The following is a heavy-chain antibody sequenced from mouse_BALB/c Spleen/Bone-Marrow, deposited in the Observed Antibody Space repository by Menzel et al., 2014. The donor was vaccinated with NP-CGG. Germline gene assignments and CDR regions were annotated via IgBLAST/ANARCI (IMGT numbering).Heavy chain of an antibody. J-gene: IGHJ4*01. Sequence: VMLVESGPGLVAPSQSLSITCTVSGFSLTGYGVSWVRQPPGKGLEWLGMTWGDGSTDYNSALKSRLSISKDNSKSQVFLKVNSLQAEDTARYYCARDSFLITRALDYWGQGTSVTVSS. CDR3: ARDSFLITRALDY. V-gene: IGHV2-6-7*01. CDR2: TWGDGST. CDR1: GFSLTGYG. D-gene: IGHD2-4*01.